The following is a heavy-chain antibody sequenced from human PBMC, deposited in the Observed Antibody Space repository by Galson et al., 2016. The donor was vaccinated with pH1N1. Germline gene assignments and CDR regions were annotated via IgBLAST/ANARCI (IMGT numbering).Heavy chain of an antibody. CDR3: ARDLPYRAATEVEAFEM. D-gene: IGHD1-1*01. Sequence: SCAASAFSFTNYGMNWVRQAPGQGLEWMGWISAHNDNTNYAQKLQGRVTMTTDTSTSTAYMELRSLRSDDTAVYYCARDLPYRAATEVEAFEMWGQGTMVTVSS. V-gene: IGHV1-18*01. J-gene: IGHJ3*02. CDR1: AFSFTNYG. CDR2: ISAHNDNT.